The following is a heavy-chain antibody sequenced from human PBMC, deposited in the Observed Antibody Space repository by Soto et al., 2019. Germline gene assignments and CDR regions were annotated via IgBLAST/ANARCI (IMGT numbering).Heavy chain of an antibody. CDR3: AQGSFCSGTSCYTVGVFDH. CDR2: ISGRGNST. D-gene: IGHD2-2*02. CDR1: GFTFSTYA. J-gene: IGHJ4*02. Sequence: GGSLRLSCAASGFTFSTYAMSWVRQAPGKGLEWVSSISGRGNSTYYADSVKGRLTISRDNSKNTLYLQTHSLRAEDTALYYCAQGSFCSGTSCYTVGVFDHWGQGTLVTVSS. V-gene: IGHV3-23*01.